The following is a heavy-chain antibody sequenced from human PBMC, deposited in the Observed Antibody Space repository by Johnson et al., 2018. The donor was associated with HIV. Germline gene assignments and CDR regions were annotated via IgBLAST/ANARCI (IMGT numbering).Heavy chain of an antibody. J-gene: IGHJ3*02. CDR2: INWNGGST. CDR1: GFRFDDYG. D-gene: IGHD2-15*01. Sequence: VQLVESGGGVVRPGGSLRLSCAVAGFRFDDYGMSWVRQAPGKGLEWISTINWNGGSTGYADSVKGRFSISRDKAKNFLYLQMNSLRAEDTALYYCARELPGGDAFDIWGQGTMVTVSS. CDR3: ARELPGGDAFDI. V-gene: IGHV3-20*04.